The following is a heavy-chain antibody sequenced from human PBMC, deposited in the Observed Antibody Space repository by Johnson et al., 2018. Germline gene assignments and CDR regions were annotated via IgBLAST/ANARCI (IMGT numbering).Heavy chain of an antibody. Sequence: EVQLVESGGGLVKPGGSLRLSCAASGFTFSSYAMSWVRQAPGKGLEWVSAISGSGGSTYYADSVKGRFTISRDNSKNTLYLQMGSRRAEDMAVYYCARTYYYDSSGYYRDAFDIWGQGTMVTVSS. CDR2: ISGSGGST. CDR1: GFTFSSYA. D-gene: IGHD3-22*01. V-gene: IGHV3-23*04. CDR3: ARTYYYDSSGYYRDAFDI. J-gene: IGHJ3*02.